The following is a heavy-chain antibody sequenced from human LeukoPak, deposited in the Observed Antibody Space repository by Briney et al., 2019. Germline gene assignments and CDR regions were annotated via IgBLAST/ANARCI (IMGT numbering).Heavy chain of an antibody. J-gene: IGHJ6*02. D-gene: IGHD3-3*01. CDR1: GGSISSYY. CDR2: IYTSGST. Sequence: SETLSLTCTVSGGSISSYYWSWIRQPAGKGLEWIGRIYTSGSTNYNPSLKSRVTISVDTSKNQFPLKLSSVTAADTAVYYCARHGAPIEYYDFWSGYLYYYYYGMDVWGQGTTVTVSS. V-gene: IGHV4-4*07. CDR3: ARHGAPIEYYDFWSGYLYYYYYGMDV.